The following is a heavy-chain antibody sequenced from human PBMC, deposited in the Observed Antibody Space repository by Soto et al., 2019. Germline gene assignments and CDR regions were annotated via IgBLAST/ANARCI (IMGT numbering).Heavy chain of an antibody. J-gene: IGHJ4*02. Sequence: QVQLQESGPGLVKPSETLSLTCTVSGGSISSDSYYWGWIRQAPGKGLEWVGSIFYSGSTYYNTSLKRRITISVVTSKNRLSLKVNSVTASDTAVYYCATSGLGLATLKMLDSWGQGTLVTVSS. CDR2: IFYSGST. CDR3: ATSGLGLATLKMLDS. CDR1: GGSISSDSYY. D-gene: IGHD5-12*01. V-gene: IGHV4-39*01.